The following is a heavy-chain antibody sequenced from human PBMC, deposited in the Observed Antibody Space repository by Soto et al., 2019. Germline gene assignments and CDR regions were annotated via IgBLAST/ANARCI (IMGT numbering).Heavy chain of an antibody. D-gene: IGHD7-27*01. CDR3: AKEVSLGSTVDLGY. CDR1: GFTFSIFA. Sequence: PGGSLRLSCAASGFTFSIFAMSWVRQSPGKGLEWVSTISGSGGSTYYADAVKGRFTISRDNSMSTLYLQMKSLRVEDTAIYYCAKEVSLGSTVDLGYWGQGALVTVSS. CDR2: ISGSGGST. J-gene: IGHJ4*02. V-gene: IGHV3-23*01.